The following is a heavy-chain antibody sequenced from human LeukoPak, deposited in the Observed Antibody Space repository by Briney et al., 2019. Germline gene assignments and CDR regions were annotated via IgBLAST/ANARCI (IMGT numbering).Heavy chain of an antibody. D-gene: IGHD2-21*02. V-gene: IGHV3-30*03. CDR1: VFTLCSYS. CDR2: ISYDGSNK. Sequence: GGSLRLSSAASVFTLCSYSMHCVREAPGKGLEWVAVISYDGSNKYYTDSVKGRFTISRDNSKNTLYVQMNSLRAEDTAVYYCARDSCRGDCYPFDYWGQGTLVTVSS. J-gene: IGHJ4*02. CDR3: ARDSCRGDCYPFDY.